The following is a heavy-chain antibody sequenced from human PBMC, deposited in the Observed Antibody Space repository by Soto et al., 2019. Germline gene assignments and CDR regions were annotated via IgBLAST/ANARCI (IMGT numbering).Heavy chain of an antibody. D-gene: IGHD5-18*01. CDR1: GFTFRTYA. V-gene: IGHV3-30*04. CDR2: ISYDGSNT. Sequence: QVQLVESGGGVVQPGRSLKLSCAASGFTFRTYAMHWVRQAPGKGLEWVAVISYDGSNTYYADSVKGRFTISRDSSKNTQYLQMNSLRTEDSAVYYCARDSETNGYSYDYFDYWGQGTLVTVSS. CDR3: ARDSETNGYSYDYFDY. J-gene: IGHJ4*02.